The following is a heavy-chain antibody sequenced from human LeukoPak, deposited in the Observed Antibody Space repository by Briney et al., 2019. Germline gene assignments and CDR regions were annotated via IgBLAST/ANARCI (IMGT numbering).Heavy chain of an antibody. J-gene: IGHJ4*02. CDR3: ARHSPGARGVDY. CDR1: DGSFTGHY. D-gene: IGHD2-21*01. Sequence: SETLSLTCTVYDGSFTGHYWIWIRQPPGKGLEWIGEINHSGSTKYNPSLKSRVTISIDTSKNQFSLKLSSVTAADTAVYYCARHSPGARGVDYWGQGTLVTVSS. CDR2: INHSGST. V-gene: IGHV4-34*01.